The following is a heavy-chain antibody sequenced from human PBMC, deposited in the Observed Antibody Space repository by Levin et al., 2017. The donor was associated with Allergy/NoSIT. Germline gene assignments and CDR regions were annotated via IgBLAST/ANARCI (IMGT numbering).Heavy chain of an antibody. CDR2: IDWDDEK. CDR3: ARMSLGGPSYDY. D-gene: IGHD3-10*01. V-gene: IGHV2-70*04. CDR1: GFSLSTSGMR. Sequence: SGPTLVKPTQTLTLTCTFSGFSLSTSGMRVRWIRQPPGKALEWLARIDWDDEKFYSTSLKTRLTISEDTSKNQVVLTMTNMDPVDTATYYCARMSLGGPSYDYWGQGTLVTVSS. J-gene: IGHJ4*02.